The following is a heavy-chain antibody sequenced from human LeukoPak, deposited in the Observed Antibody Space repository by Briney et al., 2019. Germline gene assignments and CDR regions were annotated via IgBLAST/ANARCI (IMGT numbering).Heavy chain of an antibody. CDR2: IKQDGSDQ. Sequence: QTGGSLRLSCAASEFSFSLYWMSWVRQAPGKGLEWVASIKQDGSDQYYVDSVKGRFTISRDNAENFLYLQMNSLRADDTAVYYCARTRYSSTRFLFDFWGQGDLVTVSS. J-gene: IGHJ4*02. CDR3: ARTRYSSTRFLFDF. D-gene: IGHD6-13*01. CDR1: EFSFSLYW. V-gene: IGHV3-7*01.